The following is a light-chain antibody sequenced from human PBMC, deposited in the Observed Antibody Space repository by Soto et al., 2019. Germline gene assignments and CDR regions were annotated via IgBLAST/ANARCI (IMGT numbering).Light chain of an antibody. CDR3: QQTFRTPHP. CDR1: QTISSY. V-gene: IGKV1-39*01. Sequence: DIQMTQSPASLSASVGDRVSITCRASQTISSYLNWYQQKPGAAPKLLIYSASTLQSGVPSRFSGSGFGTDYTLTLSSLQPADFAVYYCQQTFRTPHPFGQGTKLDIE. J-gene: IGKJ2*01. CDR2: SAS.